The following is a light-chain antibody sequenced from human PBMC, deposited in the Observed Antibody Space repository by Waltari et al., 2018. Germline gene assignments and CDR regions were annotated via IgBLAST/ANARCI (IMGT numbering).Light chain of an antibody. CDR1: PSVRIY. CDR3: QQYVESPAT. Sequence: EIVLTQSPGTVSLSPGDRATLSCRASPSVRIYLAWYQQKPGQAPRLLIDHASTRATGIPDRFSASGSGTDFSLTISRLEPEDFAMYYCQQYVESPATFGQGTKVEIK. V-gene: IGKV3-20*01. J-gene: IGKJ1*01. CDR2: HAS.